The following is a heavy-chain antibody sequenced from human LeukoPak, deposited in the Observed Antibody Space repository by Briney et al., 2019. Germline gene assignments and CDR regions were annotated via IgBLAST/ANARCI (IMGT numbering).Heavy chain of an antibody. J-gene: IGHJ4*02. V-gene: IGHV3-21*01. CDR2: ISSSSSYI. Sequence: GGSLRLSCAASGFTFSSYSMNWVRQAPGKELEWVSSISSSSSYIYYADSVKGRFTISRDNAKNSLYLQMNSLRAEDTAVYYCASPASSGYYFDYWGQGTLVTVSS. D-gene: IGHD3-22*01. CDR3: ASPASSGYYFDY. CDR1: GFTFSSYS.